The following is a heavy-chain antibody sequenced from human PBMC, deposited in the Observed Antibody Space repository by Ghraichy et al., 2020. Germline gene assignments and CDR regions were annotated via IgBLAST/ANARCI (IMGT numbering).Heavy chain of an antibody. CDR3: ARQGDGIYYYYYGMDV. CDR2: IYPGDSDT. CDR1: GYSFTSYW. J-gene: IGHJ6*02. Sequence: ESLNITCKGSGYSFTSYWIGWVRQMPGKGLEWMGIIYPGDSDTRYSPSFQGQVTISADKSISTAYLQWSSLKASDTAMYYCARQGDGIYYYYYGMDVWGQGTTVTVSS. V-gene: IGHV5-51*01. D-gene: IGHD5-24*01.